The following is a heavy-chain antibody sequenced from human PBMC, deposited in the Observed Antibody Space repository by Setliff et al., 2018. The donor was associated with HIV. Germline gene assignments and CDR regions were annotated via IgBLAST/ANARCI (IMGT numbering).Heavy chain of an antibody. CDR2: IKQDESEI. D-gene: IGHD6-6*01. V-gene: IGHV3-7*03. Sequence: RLSCAASEFTFSEYWMTWVRQAPGKGLEWLANIKQDESEIYYVDSVRGRFTVSRDNARNSLYLQMNSLRAEDTAIYYCARIYRSSWPFDACDIWGQGTMVTVSS. CDR1: EFTFSEYW. CDR3: ARIYRSSWPFDACDI. J-gene: IGHJ3*02.